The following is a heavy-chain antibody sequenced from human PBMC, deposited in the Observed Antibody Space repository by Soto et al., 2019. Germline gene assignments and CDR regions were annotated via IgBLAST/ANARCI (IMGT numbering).Heavy chain of an antibody. Sequence: SETLSLTCAVSGASISGSYYYWAWLRQSPGKGPEWIGSVFYTGFTSYNPSLESRVSVSVDTSKSQFSLKPSAVTAADTAVYYCATSQKGYNWNYFDHWGQGALVTVSS. CDR3: ATSQKGYNWNYFDH. CDR2: VFYTGFT. J-gene: IGHJ4*02. D-gene: IGHD1-20*01. V-gene: IGHV4-39*01. CDR1: GASISGSYYY.